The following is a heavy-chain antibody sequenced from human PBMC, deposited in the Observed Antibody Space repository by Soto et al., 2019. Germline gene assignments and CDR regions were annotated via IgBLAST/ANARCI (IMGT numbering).Heavy chain of an antibody. V-gene: IGHV4-39*01. CDR2: IYYSGST. CDR3: ARHQSHSSSYVDP. CDR1: GGSISSYY. Sequence: SDTLSLTCTVSGGSISSYYWGWIRQPPGKGLEWIGSIYYSGSTYYNPSLKSRVTISVDTSKNQFSLKLSSVTAADTAVYYCARHQSHSSSYVDPWGQGTLVTVSS. D-gene: IGHD6-13*01. J-gene: IGHJ5*02.